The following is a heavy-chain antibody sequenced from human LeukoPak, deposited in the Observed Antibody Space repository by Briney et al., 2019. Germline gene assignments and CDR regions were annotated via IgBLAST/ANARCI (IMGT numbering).Heavy chain of an antibody. D-gene: IGHD2-2*01. Sequence: GRSLRLSCTASGFAFDEHGMSWVRQVPGKGLEWVSGINWSGGSTGYADPLRGRFTISRDNAKNSLYLQMDSLRAEDTALYYCVRAPITSPFYFDYWGQGTLVTVSS. J-gene: IGHJ4*02. CDR2: INWSGGST. CDR3: VRAPITSPFYFDY. V-gene: IGHV3-20*04. CDR1: GFAFDEHG.